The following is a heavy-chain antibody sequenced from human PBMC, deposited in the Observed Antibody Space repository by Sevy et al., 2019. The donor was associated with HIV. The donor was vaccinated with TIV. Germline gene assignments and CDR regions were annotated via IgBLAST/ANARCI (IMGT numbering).Heavy chain of an antibody. V-gene: IGHV3-23*01. CDR3: AKHSYDFWSGYDY. Sequence: GGFLRLSCAASGLTFSSYAMSWVRQAPGKRLEWVSSIISSGGSTYYTDSVKGRFTVSRDNSKNTLYLQMNRLRAEDTAVYYCAKHSYDFWSGYDYWGQGTLVTVSS. CDR2: IISSGGST. CDR1: GLTFSSYA. D-gene: IGHD3-3*01. J-gene: IGHJ4*02.